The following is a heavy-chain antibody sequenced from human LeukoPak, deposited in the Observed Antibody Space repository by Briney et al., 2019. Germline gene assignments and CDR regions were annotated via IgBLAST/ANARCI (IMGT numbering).Heavy chain of an antibody. J-gene: IGHJ4*02. V-gene: IGHV1-2*02. Sequence: ASVKVSCTASGYTFTGYYMHWVRQAPGQGLEWMGWINPNSGGTNYAQKFQGRVTMTRDTSISTAYMELSRLRSDDTAVYYRARSSGSRPLDYWGQGTLVTVSS. D-gene: IGHD1-26*01. CDR1: GYTFTGYY. CDR3: ARSSGSRPLDY. CDR2: INPNSGGT.